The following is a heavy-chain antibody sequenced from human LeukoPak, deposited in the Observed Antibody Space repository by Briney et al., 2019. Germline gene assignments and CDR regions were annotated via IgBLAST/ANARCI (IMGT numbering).Heavy chain of an antibody. CDR3: ARDSTSTYYSGTYYFAY. CDR1: GYTFSSYY. J-gene: IGHJ4*02. V-gene: IGHV1-46*01. CDR2: INPSGGST. D-gene: IGHD1-26*01. Sequence: ASVKVSCKASGYTFSSYYMHWVRQAPGQGLEWMGIINPSGGSTTYAQKFQGRVTMTRDTSTSTVYMELSSLRSEDTAVYYCARDSTSTYYSGTYYFAYWGQGTLVTVSS.